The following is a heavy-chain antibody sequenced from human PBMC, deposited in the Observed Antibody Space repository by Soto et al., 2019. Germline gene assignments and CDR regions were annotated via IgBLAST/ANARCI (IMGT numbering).Heavy chain of an antibody. J-gene: IGHJ5*02. V-gene: IGHV4-59*01. CDR1: GGSISSYY. Sequence: QVQLQESGPGLVKPSETLSLTCTVSGGSISSYYWSWIRQPPGKGLEWIGYIYYSGSTNYNPSLKSRVTISVDTSKNQFSLKLSSVTAADTAVYYRARVLGVGRDWFDPWGQGTLVTVSS. D-gene: IGHD3-16*01. CDR2: IYYSGST. CDR3: ARVLGVGRDWFDP.